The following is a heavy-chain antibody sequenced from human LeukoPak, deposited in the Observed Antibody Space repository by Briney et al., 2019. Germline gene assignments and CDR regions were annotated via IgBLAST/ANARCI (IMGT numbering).Heavy chain of an antibody. CDR3: AKESGRYYGSGFCDY. CDR1: GFTFSSYA. Sequence: PGGSLRLSCAASGFTFSSYAMSWVRQAPGKGLEWVSAISGSGGSTYYADSVKGRFTISRDNSKNTLYLQVNSLRAEDAAVYHCAKESGRYYGSGFCDYWGQGTLVTVSS. CDR2: ISGSGGST. D-gene: IGHD3-10*01. J-gene: IGHJ4*02. V-gene: IGHV3-23*01.